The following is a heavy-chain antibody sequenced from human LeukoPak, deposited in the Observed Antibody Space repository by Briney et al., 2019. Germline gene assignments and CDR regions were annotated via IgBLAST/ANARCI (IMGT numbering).Heavy chain of an antibody. CDR2: IYGGGST. CDR3: ARHSGNSGSYYFDY. D-gene: IGHD5-12*01. CDR1: GFTVSSNS. Sequence: PGGSLRLSCAASGFTVSSNSVSWVRQAPGKGLEWVSLIYGGGSTYYADSVKGRFTISRDNSKNTLYLQMNSLRPEDTAVYYCARHSGNSGSYYFDYWGQGTLVTASS. V-gene: IGHV3-53*01. J-gene: IGHJ4*02.